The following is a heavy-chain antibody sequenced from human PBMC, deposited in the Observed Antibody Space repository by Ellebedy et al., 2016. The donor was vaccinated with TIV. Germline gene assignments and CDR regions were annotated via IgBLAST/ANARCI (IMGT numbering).Heavy chain of an antibody. CDR2: LSGFGDTT. Sequence: GESLKISCAVSGFTLINNAMTWVRQAPGKGLEWVSTLSGFGDTTYYVDSVKGRFTISRDTSKNTLYLQMDSLRAEDTAVYYCAKLNWFGDSGINWFDPWGQGTLVTVSS. CDR1: GFTLINNA. J-gene: IGHJ5*02. CDR3: AKLNWFGDSGINWFDP. V-gene: IGHV3-23*01. D-gene: IGHD3-10*01.